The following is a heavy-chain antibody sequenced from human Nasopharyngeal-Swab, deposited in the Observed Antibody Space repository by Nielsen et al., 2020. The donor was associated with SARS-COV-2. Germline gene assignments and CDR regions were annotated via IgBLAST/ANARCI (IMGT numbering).Heavy chain of an antibody. Sequence: GGSLRLSCAGSGFTFSSSWLNWVRQAPGEGLVWVARLNGDATTVDYADSVKGRFTISRDNAKNTLYLQMNGLRDEDTAIYYCARAGEYRFDYWGQGTLVTVSS. CDR1: GFTFSSSW. CDR2: LNGDATTV. D-gene: IGHD7-27*01. CDR3: ARAGEYRFDY. V-gene: IGHV3-74*01. J-gene: IGHJ4*02.